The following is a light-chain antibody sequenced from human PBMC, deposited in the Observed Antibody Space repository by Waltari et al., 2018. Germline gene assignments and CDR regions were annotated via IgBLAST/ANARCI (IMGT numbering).Light chain of an antibody. CDR1: QVISRT. Sequence: IMLTQSPGTLSLSPGERATLSCRASQVISRTLAWYQQKPGQPPRLLIYGASTRATGIPDRFSGTGSETDFSLTISRLEPEDSAVYFCQHYLRLPVTYGQGTKVEIK. CDR2: GAS. J-gene: IGKJ1*01. CDR3: QHYLRLPVT. V-gene: IGKV3-20*01.